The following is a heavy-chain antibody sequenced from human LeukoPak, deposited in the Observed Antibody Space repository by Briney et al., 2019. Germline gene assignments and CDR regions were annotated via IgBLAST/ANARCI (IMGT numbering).Heavy chain of an antibody. Sequence: SVKVSCKASGGTFSSYAISWVRQAPGQGLEWMGGIIPIFGTANYAQKFQGRVTTTTDESTSTAYMELSSLRSEDMAVYYCARDRGGGATTMDYWGQGTLVTVSS. J-gene: IGHJ4*02. V-gene: IGHV1-69*05. D-gene: IGHD1-26*01. CDR2: IIPIFGTA. CDR1: GGTFSSYA. CDR3: ARDRGGGATTMDY.